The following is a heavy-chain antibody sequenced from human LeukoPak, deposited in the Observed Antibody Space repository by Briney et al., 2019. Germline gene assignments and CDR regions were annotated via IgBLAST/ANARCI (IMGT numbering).Heavy chain of an antibody. J-gene: IGHJ1*01. CDR2: IYSSGST. Sequence: PETLSLTCTVSGGSISSGGYYWSWIRQPPGKGLEWIGYIYSSGSTSYNPSLKSRVTMSVDTSKNQLSLNLNSVTAADTAVYHCARGYSRDWGLQYFQHWGQGTLVTVSS. CDR3: ARGYSRDWGLQYFQH. D-gene: IGHD6-19*01. CDR1: GGSISSGGYY. V-gene: IGHV4-61*08.